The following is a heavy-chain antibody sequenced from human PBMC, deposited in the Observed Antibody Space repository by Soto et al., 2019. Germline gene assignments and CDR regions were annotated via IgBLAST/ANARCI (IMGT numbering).Heavy chain of an antibody. CDR1: GGSISSGGYY. D-gene: IGHD3-16*01. V-gene: IGHV4-31*03. CDR2: IYYSGST. CDR3: ARDGGTPVNYGMDV. J-gene: IGHJ6*02. Sequence: SETLSLTCTVSGGSISSGGYYWSWIRQHPGKGLEWIGYIYYSGSTYYNPSLKSRVTISVDTSKNQFSLKLSSVTAADTAVYYCARDGGTPVNYGMDVWGQGTTVTVSS.